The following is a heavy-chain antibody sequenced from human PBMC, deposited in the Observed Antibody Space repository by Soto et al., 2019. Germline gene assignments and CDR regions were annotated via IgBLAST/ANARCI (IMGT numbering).Heavy chain of an antibody. CDR3: AVSDTAMEPGTYYYYGMDV. J-gene: IGHJ6*02. CDR2: IYPGDSDT. V-gene: IGHV5-51*01. Sequence: GESLKISCEGFGYSFTNYWIGWVRQMPGKGLEWMGIIYPGDSDTRYSPSFQGQVTISADKSIGTAYLQWSSLKASDTAMYYCAVSDTAMEPGTYYYYGMDVWGQGTTVTVSS. D-gene: IGHD5-18*01. CDR1: GYSFTNYW.